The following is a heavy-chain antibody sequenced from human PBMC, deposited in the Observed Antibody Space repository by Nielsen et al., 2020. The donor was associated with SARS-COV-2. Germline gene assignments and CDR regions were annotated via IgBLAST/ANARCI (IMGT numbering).Heavy chain of an antibody. CDR3: ARGRGTTGTTDFYYYGMDV. J-gene: IGHJ6*02. CDR1: GGSISSSSYY. Sequence: SETLSLTCTVSGGSISSSSYYWGWIRQPPGKGLEWIGTIYYSGSTYYNPSLKSRVTISVDTSKNQFSLKVRSVTAADTAVYYCARGRGTTGTTDFYYYGMDVWGQGTTVTVSS. CDR2: IYYSGST. D-gene: IGHD1-1*01. V-gene: IGHV4-39*01.